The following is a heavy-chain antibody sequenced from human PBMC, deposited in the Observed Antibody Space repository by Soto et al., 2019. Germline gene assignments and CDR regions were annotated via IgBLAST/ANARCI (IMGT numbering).Heavy chain of an antibody. CDR1: GYTFTSYA. V-gene: IGHV1-3*01. CDR3: ASQGRADYYYYGMDV. J-gene: IGHJ6*02. D-gene: IGHD2-15*01. Sequence: ASVKVSCKASGYTFTSYAMHWVRQAPGQRLEWKGWINAGNGNTGYAQKFQGRVTMTRNTSISAAYMELSSLRSEDTAVYYCASQGRADYYYYGMDVWGQGTTVTVSS. CDR2: INAGNGNT.